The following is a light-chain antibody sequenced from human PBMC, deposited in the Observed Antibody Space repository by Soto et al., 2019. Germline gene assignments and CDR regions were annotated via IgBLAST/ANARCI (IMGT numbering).Light chain of an antibody. CDR1: SNDVGGYSY. J-gene: IGLJ2*01. CDR2: EVN. Sequence: QPVLTQPASVSGSPGQSINISCTGTSNDVGGYSYLSWYQQHPGKAPKLIIFEVNNRPSGVSDRFSGSKSGNTASLAISGLQREDEADYYCTSYTSRDTVLFGGGTKLTVL. V-gene: IGLV2-14*01. CDR3: TSYTSRDTVL.